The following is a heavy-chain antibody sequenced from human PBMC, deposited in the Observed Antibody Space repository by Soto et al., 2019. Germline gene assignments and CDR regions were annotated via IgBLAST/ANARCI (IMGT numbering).Heavy chain of an antibody. V-gene: IGHV1-69*01. J-gene: IGHJ6*02. CDR1: GGTFSSYA. CDR2: IIPIFGRA. CDR3: ARDRTADPYYYYFGMDG. Sequence: QVQLVQSGAEVKKPGSSVKVSCKASGGTFSSYAISWVRQAPGQGLEWMGGIIPIFGRANYAQKFQCRVTITGEESTSAAYMEVSSLRSEDTAVYYCARDRTADPYYYYFGMDGWGQETTVSVSS. D-gene: IGHD2-2*01.